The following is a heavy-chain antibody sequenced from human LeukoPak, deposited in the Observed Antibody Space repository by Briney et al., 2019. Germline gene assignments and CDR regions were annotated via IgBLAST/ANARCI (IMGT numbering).Heavy chain of an antibody. Sequence: PGGSLRLSCAASGFTFSSYSVNWVRQAPGKGLEWVSSISSSSSYIYCADSVKGRFTISRDNAKNSLYLQMNSLRAEDTAVYYCAELIAAAVYWGQGTLVTVSS. V-gene: IGHV3-21*01. CDR3: AELIAAAVY. CDR2: ISSSSSYI. CDR1: GFTFSSYS. J-gene: IGHJ4*02. D-gene: IGHD6-13*01.